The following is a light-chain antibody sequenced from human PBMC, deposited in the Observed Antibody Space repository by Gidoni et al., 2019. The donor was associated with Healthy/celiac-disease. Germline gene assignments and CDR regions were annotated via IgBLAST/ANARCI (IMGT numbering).Light chain of an antibody. V-gene: IGLV1-44*01. J-gene: IGLJ2*01. CDR3: AAWDDSPHVV. CDR2: SNN. CDR1: SSNIGSNT. Sequence: QSVLTPPPSASVTPGQRVTISCSGSSSNIGSNTVHWYQQRPGTAPKLLIYSNNQRPSGVPDRFSGSKSGTSASLAISGLQSEDEADYYCAAWDDSPHVVFGGGTKLTVL.